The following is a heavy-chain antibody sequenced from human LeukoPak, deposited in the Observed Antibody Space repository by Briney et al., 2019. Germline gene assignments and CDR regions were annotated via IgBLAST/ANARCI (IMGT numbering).Heavy chain of an antibody. CDR1: GYTFTSYY. CDR3: ARDWDDSSGPPRY. V-gene: IGHV1-69*04. D-gene: IGHD3-22*01. J-gene: IGHJ4*02. CDR2: IIPILGIA. Sequence: GASVKVSCKASGYTFTSYYMHWVRQAPGQGLEWKGRIIPILGIANYAQKFQGRVTITADKSTSTAYMELSSLRSEDTAVYYCARDWDDSSGPPRYWGQGTLVTVSS.